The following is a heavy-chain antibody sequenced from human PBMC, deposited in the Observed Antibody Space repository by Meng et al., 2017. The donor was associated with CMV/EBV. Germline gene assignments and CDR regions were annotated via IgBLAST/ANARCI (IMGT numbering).Heavy chain of an antibody. CDR1: GFTFSSYS. Sequence: GESLKISCAASGFTFSSYSMNWVRQAPGKGLEWVSSISSSSSYIYYADSVKGRFTISRDNAKNSLYLQMNSLRAEDTAVYYCARESRGGDWGQGTLVTVSS. D-gene: IGHD1-26*01. J-gene: IGHJ4*02. CDR3: ARESRGGD. V-gene: IGHV3-21*01. CDR2: ISSSSSYI.